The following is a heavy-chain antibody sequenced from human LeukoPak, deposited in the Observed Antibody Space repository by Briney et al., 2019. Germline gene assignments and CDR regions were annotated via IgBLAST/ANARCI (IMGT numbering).Heavy chain of an antibody. J-gene: IGHJ4*02. Sequence: GGSLRLSCAASGFTFSTYCMHWVRQAPGKGPMWVSRICPDGTVTNYADSVKARFIISRDNARDTVYLQMNSLRVEDTAVYYCVRDFRSADYWGQGTLVTVSS. V-gene: IGHV3-74*01. CDR3: VRDFRSADY. CDR1: GFTFSTYC. CDR2: ICPDGTVT.